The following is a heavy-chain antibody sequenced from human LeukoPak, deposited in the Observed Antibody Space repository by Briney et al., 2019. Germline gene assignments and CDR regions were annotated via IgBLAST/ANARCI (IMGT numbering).Heavy chain of an antibody. Sequence: AGRSLRLSCAASGFTFSRYGMYWVRQAPGKGLEWVAVIWYDATDQYYADSVKGRFTISRDNSKNTLYLQMNSLRAEDTAVYYCARDYSTYINWFDSWGQGTLVTVSS. D-gene: IGHD4-11*01. V-gene: IGHV3-33*07. CDR3: ARDYSTYINWFDS. J-gene: IGHJ5*01. CDR2: IWYDATDQ. CDR1: GFTFSRYG.